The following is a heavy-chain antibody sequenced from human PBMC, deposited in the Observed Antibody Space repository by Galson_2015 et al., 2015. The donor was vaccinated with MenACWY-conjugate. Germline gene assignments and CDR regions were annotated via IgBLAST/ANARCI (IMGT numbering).Heavy chain of an antibody. D-gene: IGHD5/OR15-5a*01. V-gene: IGHV3-64D*06. Sequence: SLRLSCAASGFTFSSYSIHWVRQAPGKGLEYVSTISSNGGATYYADSVKGRFTISRDNSKNTLYLQMSSLRTEDTAVYYCVTTLLSNFDYWGQGTLVTVSS. CDR3: VTTLLSNFDY. CDR1: GFTFSSYS. CDR2: ISSNGGAT. J-gene: IGHJ4*02.